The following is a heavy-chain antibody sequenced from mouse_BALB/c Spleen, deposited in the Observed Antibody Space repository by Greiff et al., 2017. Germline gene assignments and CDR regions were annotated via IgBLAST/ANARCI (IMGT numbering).Heavy chain of an antibody. CDR3: ARGYDDWFAY. CDR2: ISSGSSTI. J-gene: IGHJ3*01. Sequence: EVKLVESGGGLVQPGGSRKLSCAASGFTFSSFGMHWVRQAPEKGLEWVAYISSGSSTIYYADTVKGRFTISRDNPKNTLFLQMTSLRSEDTAMYYCARGYDDWFAYWGQGTLVTVSA. V-gene: IGHV5-17*02. D-gene: IGHD2-14*01. CDR1: GFTFSSFG.